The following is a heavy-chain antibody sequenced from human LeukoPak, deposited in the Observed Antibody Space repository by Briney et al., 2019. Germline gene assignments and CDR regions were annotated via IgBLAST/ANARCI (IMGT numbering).Heavy chain of an antibody. CDR2: IYPGDSDT. V-gene: IGHV5-51*01. J-gene: IGHJ5*02. CDR1: GYSFTNYW. Sequence: GASLKISCKCSGYSFTNYWIGWVRQLPGKGLEWMGIIYPGDSDTRYSPSFQGQVTISADKSISTAYLQWSSLKASDTAMYYCARTPPGSDYGWFDPWGQGTLVTVSS. CDR3: ARTPPGSDYGWFDP. D-gene: IGHD4-17*01.